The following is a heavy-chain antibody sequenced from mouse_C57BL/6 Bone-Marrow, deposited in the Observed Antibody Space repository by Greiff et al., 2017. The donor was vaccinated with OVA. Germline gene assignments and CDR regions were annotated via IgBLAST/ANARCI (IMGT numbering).Heavy chain of an antibody. D-gene: IGHD3-3*01. Sequence: VKLVESGAELARPGASVKLSCKASGYTFTSYGISWVKQRTGQGLEWIGEIYPRSGNTYYNEKFKGKATLTADKSSSTAYMELRSLTSEDSAVYFCARGADYYFDYWGQGTTLTVSS. CDR3: ARGADYYFDY. CDR2: IYPRSGNT. CDR1: GYTFTSYG. J-gene: IGHJ2*01. V-gene: IGHV1-81*01.